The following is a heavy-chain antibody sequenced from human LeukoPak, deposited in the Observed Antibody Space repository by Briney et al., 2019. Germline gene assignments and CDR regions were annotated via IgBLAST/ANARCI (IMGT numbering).Heavy chain of an antibody. CDR1: GYTFTGYY. V-gene: IGHV1-2*02. CDR3: ARAAVITTRYYYYYYMDV. J-gene: IGHJ6*03. Sequence: ASVKVCCKASGYTFTGYYMHWVRQAPGQGLEWMGWINPNSGGTNYAQKFQGRVTMTRDTSISTVYMELSSLRSEDTAVYYCARAAVITTRYYYYYYMDVWGKGTTVTVSS. D-gene: IGHD3-22*01. CDR2: INPNSGGT.